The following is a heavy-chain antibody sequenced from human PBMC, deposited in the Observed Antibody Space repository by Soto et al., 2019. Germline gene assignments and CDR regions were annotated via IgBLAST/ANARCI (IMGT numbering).Heavy chain of an antibody. D-gene: IGHD2-21*02. CDR3: ARDLWGYCGTDCYPLDV. J-gene: IGHJ6*02. CDR2: ISAYNGNT. Sequence: ASVKVSCKASGYTFTTRGITWVRQAPGQGLEWMGWISAYNGNTNYAQKLHDRITMTTDTFTNTAYMELRSLRSDDTAVYYCARDLWGYCGTDCYPLDVWGQGTTVTVSS. V-gene: IGHV1-18*01. CDR1: GYTFTTRG.